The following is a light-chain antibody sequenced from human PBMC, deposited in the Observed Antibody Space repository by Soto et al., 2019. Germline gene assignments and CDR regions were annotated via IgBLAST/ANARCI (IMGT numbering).Light chain of an antibody. Sequence: EIVLTQSPGTLSLSPGERAALSCRASQSVSSSYFAWYQQKPGQAPRLLIYGASSRATGIPDRFGGSGSGTDFTLTISRLEPEDFGVYYCQQYGSSPRTLGQGTKVDIK. J-gene: IGKJ1*01. CDR2: GAS. CDR1: QSVSSSY. CDR3: QQYGSSPRT. V-gene: IGKV3-20*01.